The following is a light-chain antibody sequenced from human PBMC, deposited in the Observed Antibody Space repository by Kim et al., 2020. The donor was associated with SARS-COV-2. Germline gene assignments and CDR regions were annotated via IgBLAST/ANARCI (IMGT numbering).Light chain of an antibody. Sequence: EIVLTQSPGTLSLSPGERATLSCRASQSISSSYFAWYQQKPDPARSLLIYGASSSAAVIPKRCSGSASGADSTLTISRLEHDYVAVYYCQQNGSSPPDTFGQGTKLEI. CDR3: QQNGSSPPDT. CDR1: QSISSSY. J-gene: IGKJ2*01. CDR2: GAS. V-gene: IGKV3-20*01.